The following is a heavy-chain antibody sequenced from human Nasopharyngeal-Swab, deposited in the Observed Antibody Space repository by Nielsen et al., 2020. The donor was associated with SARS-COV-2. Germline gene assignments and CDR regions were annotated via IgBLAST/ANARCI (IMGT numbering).Heavy chain of an antibody. Sequence: GESLKISCEASGLTVSSNYMSWVRQAPGKGLEWVSVIYSGGSTYYADSVKGRFTISRDNYKNTLYLQMNSLRDEDTAVYYCASSIDYWGQGTLVTVSS. CDR1: GLTVSSNY. CDR3: ASSIDY. J-gene: IGHJ4*02. CDR2: IYSGGST. V-gene: IGHV3-66*01.